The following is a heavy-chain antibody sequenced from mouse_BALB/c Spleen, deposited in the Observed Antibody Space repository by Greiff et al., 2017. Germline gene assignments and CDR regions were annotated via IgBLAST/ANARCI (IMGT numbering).Heavy chain of an antibody. CDR1: GFTFSSYT. CDR3: ARGTGDY. V-gene: IGHV5-12-2*01. D-gene: IGHD3-3*01. Sequence: EVKLMESGGGLVQPGGSLKLSCAASGFTFSSYTMSWVRQTPEKRLEWVAYISNGGGSTYYPDTVKGRFTISRDNAKNTLYLQMSSLKSEDTAMYYCARGTGDYWGQGTSVTVSS. CDR2: ISNGGGST. J-gene: IGHJ4*01.